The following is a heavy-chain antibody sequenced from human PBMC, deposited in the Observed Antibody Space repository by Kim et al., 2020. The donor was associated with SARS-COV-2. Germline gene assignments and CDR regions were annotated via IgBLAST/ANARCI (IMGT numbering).Heavy chain of an antibody. CDR3: AKKGGLYCSSTSCYSPIYYYYGMDV. Sequence: GGSLRLSCAASGFTFSSYAMSWVRQAPGKGLEWVSAISGSGGSTYYADSVKGRFTISRDNSKNTLYLQMNSLRAEDTAVYYCAKKGGLYCSSTSCYSPIYYYYGMDVWGQGTTVTVSS. CDR2: ISGSGGST. J-gene: IGHJ6*02. CDR1: GFTFSSYA. V-gene: IGHV3-23*01. D-gene: IGHD2-2*02.